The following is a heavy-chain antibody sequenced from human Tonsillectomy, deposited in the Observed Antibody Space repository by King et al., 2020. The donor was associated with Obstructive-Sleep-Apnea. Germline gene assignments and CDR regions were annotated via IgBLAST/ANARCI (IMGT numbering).Heavy chain of an antibody. CDR1: GGSISSGAYS. V-gene: IGHV4-30-4*07. Sequence: VQLQESGPGLVKPSQTLSLTCAVSGGSISSGAYSWSWIRQPPGKGLEWIGYIYYSGSTYYNPSLKSRGTISVDTSKNQFSLNLSSVTAADTAVYYCARGGDYGDYRTAVGADYWGQGTLVTVSS. CDR3: ARGGDYGDYRTAVGADY. J-gene: IGHJ4*02. D-gene: IGHD4-17*01. CDR2: IYYSGST.